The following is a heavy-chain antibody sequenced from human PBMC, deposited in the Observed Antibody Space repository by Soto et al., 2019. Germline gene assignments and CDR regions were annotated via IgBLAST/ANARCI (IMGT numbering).Heavy chain of an antibody. V-gene: IGHV3-64*01. CDR2: ISANGDRT. D-gene: IGHD3-10*01. Sequence: HPGGSLRLSCVASGFIFSSHVMHWVRQAPGKGLEYVSIISANGDRTYYANSVRGRFTTSRDNSKNTLYLQMDSLRTEDMAVYYCARDVGTVWGVTNYHFDHWGQGTLVTVSS. J-gene: IGHJ4*02. CDR3: ARDVGTVWGVTNYHFDH. CDR1: GFIFSSHV.